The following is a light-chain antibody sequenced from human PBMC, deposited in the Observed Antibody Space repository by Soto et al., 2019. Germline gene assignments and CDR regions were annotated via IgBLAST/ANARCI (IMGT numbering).Light chain of an antibody. V-gene: IGKV1-39*01. CDR1: QSVSVY. J-gene: IGKJ3*01. Sequence: DIQMTQSPSSLSASVGDRVAITCRASQSVSVYLNWYQQKPGKAPSLLIYTASTLQTGVPPRFSGSGSGTDFTLTISSLQPEDFATYYCQQSYSTPPFTFGPGTKVDIK. CDR2: TAS. CDR3: QQSYSTPPFT.